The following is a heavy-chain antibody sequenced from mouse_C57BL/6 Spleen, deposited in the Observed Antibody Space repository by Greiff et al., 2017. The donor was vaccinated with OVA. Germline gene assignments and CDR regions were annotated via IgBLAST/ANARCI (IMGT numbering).Heavy chain of an antibody. CDR2: IDPSDSYT. CDR1: GYTFTSYW. Sequence: VKVVESGAELVKPGASVKLSCKASGYTFTSYWMQWVKQRPGQGLEWIGEIDPSDSYTNYNQKFKGKATLTVDTSSSTAYMQLSSLTSEDSAVYYCARSLITTVVAKGDYWGQGTTLTVSS. J-gene: IGHJ2*01. CDR3: ARSLITTVVAKGDY. V-gene: IGHV1-50*01. D-gene: IGHD1-1*01.